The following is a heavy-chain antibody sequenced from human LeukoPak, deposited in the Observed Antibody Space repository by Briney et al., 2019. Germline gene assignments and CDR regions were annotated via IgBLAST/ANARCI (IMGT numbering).Heavy chain of an antibody. J-gene: IGHJ5*02. CDR2: IKEEGNEK. Sequence: PGGSLRLSCAASGFTFSSYWMTWVRQAPGKGLEWVANIKEEGNEKYYVDSVKGRFIISRDNAKNSVYLQMNSLRVEDTAVYYCARDRTTLVRGVMGSWFDPWGQGTLVTVSS. CDR1: GFTFSSYW. V-gene: IGHV3-7*01. D-gene: IGHD3-10*01. CDR3: ARDRTTLVRGVMGSWFDP.